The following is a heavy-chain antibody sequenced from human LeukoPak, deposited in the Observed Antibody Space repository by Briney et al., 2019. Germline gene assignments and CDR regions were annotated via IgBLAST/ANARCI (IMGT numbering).Heavy chain of an antibody. Sequence: GGSLRLSCAASGFTFSSYGMHWVRQAPGKGLEWVAVISYDGSNKYYADSVKGRFTISRDNSKNTLYLQMNSLRAEDTAVYYCARSGYSSSSLNWFDPWGQGTLVTVSS. CDR3: ARSGYSSSSLNWFDP. D-gene: IGHD6-13*01. CDR1: GFTFSSYG. J-gene: IGHJ5*02. V-gene: IGHV3-30*03. CDR2: ISYDGSNK.